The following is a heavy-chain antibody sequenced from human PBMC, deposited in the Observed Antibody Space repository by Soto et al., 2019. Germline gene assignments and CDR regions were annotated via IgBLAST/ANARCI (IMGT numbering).Heavy chain of an antibody. Sequence: QVQLVQSGAEVKKPGSSVKVSCKASGDTFNKYAINWVRQAPGHGLERMGGIIPLFGTPNYAQKFQGRVTITADESTSTAHMELRSLRSEDTAMYYCARDYGHDCSGGNCYFYFWGQGTLVTVSS. CDR1: GDTFNKYA. V-gene: IGHV1-69*01. CDR2: IIPLFGTP. CDR3: ARDYGHDCSGGNCYFYF. J-gene: IGHJ4*02. D-gene: IGHD2-15*01.